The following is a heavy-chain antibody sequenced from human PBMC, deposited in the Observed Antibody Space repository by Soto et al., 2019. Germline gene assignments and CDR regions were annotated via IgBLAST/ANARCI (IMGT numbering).Heavy chain of an antibody. CDR1: GDSISSGDYY. Sequence: SETLSLTCTVSGDSISSGDYYWSWIRQPPGKGLEWIGLIYYSGSTHYNPSLKSRVTISVATSKNQFSLRLSSVTAADTAVYYWARLGKYYLSPDPWGPGTLVTVSS. D-gene: IGHD3-16*01. CDR3: ARLGKYYLSPDP. CDR2: IYYSGST. J-gene: IGHJ5*02. V-gene: IGHV4-30-4*01.